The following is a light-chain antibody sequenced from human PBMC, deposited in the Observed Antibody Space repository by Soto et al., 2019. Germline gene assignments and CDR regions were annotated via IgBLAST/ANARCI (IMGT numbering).Light chain of an antibody. CDR3: LSKTSTISYV. V-gene: IGLV2-14*01. Sequence: QSVLTQPASVSGSPGQSIAISCTGTISDVGGYNYVSWYQQHPGKVPKLLIHEVSNRPSGVSNRFSGSKSGNTASLTISGLQAEDEADYYCLSKTSTISYVFGTGTKVTVL. CDR2: EVS. CDR1: ISDVGGYNY. J-gene: IGLJ1*01.